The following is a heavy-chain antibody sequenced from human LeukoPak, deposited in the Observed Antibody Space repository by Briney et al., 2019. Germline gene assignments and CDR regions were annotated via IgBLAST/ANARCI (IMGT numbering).Heavy chain of an antibody. V-gene: IGHV3-21*01. CDR1: GFTFSSYT. CDR2: ITSSSSYI. D-gene: IGHD6-13*01. J-gene: IGHJ6*04. CDR3: ASSSWYDSPGVV. Sequence: GGSLRLSCAASGFTFSSYTMNWVRQAPGKGLEWVSSITSSSSYIYYTDSVKGRFTISRDNAKNSLYLQMNSLRVEDTAVYYCASSSWYDSPGVVWGKGTTVTVSS.